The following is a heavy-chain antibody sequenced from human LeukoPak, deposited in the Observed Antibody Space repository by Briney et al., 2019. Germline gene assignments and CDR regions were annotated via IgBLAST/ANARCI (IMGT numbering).Heavy chain of an antibody. CDR3: ARFISGSGSSYNWFDP. J-gene: IGHJ5*02. Sequence: KNGESLKISCKGSGYSFTSYWIGWVRQMPGKGLEWMGIIYPGDSDTRYSPSFQGQVTISADKSISTAYLQWSSLKASDTAIYYCARFISGSGSSYNWFDPWGQGTLVTVSS. CDR2: IYPGDSDT. CDR1: GYSFTSYW. V-gene: IGHV5-51*01. D-gene: IGHD3-10*01.